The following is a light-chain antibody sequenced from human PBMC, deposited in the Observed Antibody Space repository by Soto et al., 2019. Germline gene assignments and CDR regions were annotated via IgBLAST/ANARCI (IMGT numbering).Light chain of an antibody. CDR3: CSYAGSSTPHVV. CDR2: EGS. Sequence: QSALTQPASVSGTPGQSITISCTGTSSDVGSYNLVSWYQQHPGKAPKLMIYEGSKRPAGVSSRFSGCKSADTASLTISGRQAEDEDDYYCCSYAGSSTPHVVFGGGTKLTVL. V-gene: IGLV2-23*01. J-gene: IGLJ2*01. CDR1: SSDVGSYNL.